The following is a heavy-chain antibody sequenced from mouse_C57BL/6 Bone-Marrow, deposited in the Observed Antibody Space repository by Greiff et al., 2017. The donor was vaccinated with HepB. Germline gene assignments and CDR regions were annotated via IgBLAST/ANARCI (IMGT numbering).Heavy chain of an antibody. CDR3: ARRGDGYHYFDY. Sequence: LEWVATISSGGSYTYYPDSVKGRFTISRDNAKNTLYLQMSSLKSEDTAMYYCARRGDGYHYFDYWGQGTTLTVSS. CDR2: ISSGGSYT. J-gene: IGHJ2*01. V-gene: IGHV5-6*01. D-gene: IGHD2-3*01.